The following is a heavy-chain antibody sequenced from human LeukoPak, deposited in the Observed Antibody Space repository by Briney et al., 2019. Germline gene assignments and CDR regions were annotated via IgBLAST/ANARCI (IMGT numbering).Heavy chain of an antibody. V-gene: IGHV4-4*02. CDR2: IYHSGSP. CDR1: GGSISSNNW. J-gene: IGHJ4*02. CDR3: ASYRNYYDSSGYSY. D-gene: IGHD3-22*01. Sequence: SGTLSLTCAVSGGSISSNNWWGWVRQPPGKGLEWIGEIYHSGSPNYNPSLKSRVTISVDTSKNQFSLKLSSVTAADTAVYYCASYRNYYDSSGYSYWGQGTLVTVSS.